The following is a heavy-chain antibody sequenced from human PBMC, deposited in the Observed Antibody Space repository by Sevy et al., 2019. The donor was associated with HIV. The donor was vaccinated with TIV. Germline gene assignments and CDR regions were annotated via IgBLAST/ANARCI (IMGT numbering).Heavy chain of an antibody. V-gene: IGHV3-21*01. CDR1: GFTFSSYS. D-gene: IGHD6-19*01. CDR3: ARARTAVADAFDI. CDR2: IIRSSSYI. Sequence: GGSLRLSCAASGFTFSSYSLSWARQAPGKGLEWVSSIIRSSSYIYYADSVNGRFTISRDNAKNSLYLQMNSLRAEDTAVYYCARARTAVADAFDIWGQGAMVTVSS. J-gene: IGHJ3*02.